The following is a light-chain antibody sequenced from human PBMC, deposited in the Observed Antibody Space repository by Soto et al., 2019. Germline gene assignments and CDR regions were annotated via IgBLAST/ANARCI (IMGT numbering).Light chain of an antibody. CDR1: QTISSW. V-gene: IGKV1-5*03. J-gene: IGKJ4*01. CDR2: KAS. CDR3: QQANSFPRT. Sequence: IQITQSPSTLSGSVGDRVTITCRARQTISSWLAWYQQKPGKAPKLLIYKASTLKSGVPSRFSGSGSGTEFTLTISSLQPDDFATYYCQQANSFPRTFGGGTKVDI.